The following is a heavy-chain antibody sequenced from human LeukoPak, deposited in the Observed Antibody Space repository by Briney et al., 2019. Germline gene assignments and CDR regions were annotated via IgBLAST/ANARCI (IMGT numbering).Heavy chain of an antibody. V-gene: IGHV4-39*01. CDR2: IYYSGST. Sequence: SETLSLTCTVSGGSISSSSYYWGSIRQPPGKGLEWIGSIYYSGSTYYNPSLKSRVTISVDTSKNQFSLKLSSVTAADTAVYYCASQIFGVSRYMDVWGKGTTVTVSS. D-gene: IGHD3-3*01. CDR3: ASQIFGVSRYMDV. J-gene: IGHJ6*03. CDR1: GGSISSSSYY.